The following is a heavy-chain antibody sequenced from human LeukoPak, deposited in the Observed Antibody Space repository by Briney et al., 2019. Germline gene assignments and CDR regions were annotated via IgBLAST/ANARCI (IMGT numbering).Heavy chain of an antibody. V-gene: IGHV3-30*02. CDR3: AKDRCSSTSCYIFDY. CDR2: IRYDGTNK. Sequence: GGSLRLSCAASGFTFINYGMHWVRQAPGKGLEWVAFIRYDGTNKYYADSVKGRFTISRDNTLYLQMNSLRAEDTAVYYCAKDRCSSTSCYIFDYWGQGTLATVSS. CDR1: GFTFINYG. D-gene: IGHD2-2*02. J-gene: IGHJ4*02.